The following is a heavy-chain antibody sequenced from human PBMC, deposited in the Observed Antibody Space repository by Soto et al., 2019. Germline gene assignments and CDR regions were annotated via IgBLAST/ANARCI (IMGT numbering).Heavy chain of an antibody. Sequence: GGSLRLSCTSSGLPFGDYYMRLIRPAPGKGLEWVSYISSSGSTIYYADSVKGRFTISRDNAKNSLYLQMNSLRAEDTAVYYCARDPSPALARYWGQGTLVTVSS. CDR1: GLPFGDYY. CDR3: ARDPSPALARY. CDR2: ISSSGSTI. D-gene: IGHD1-1*01. J-gene: IGHJ4*02. V-gene: IGHV3-11*01.